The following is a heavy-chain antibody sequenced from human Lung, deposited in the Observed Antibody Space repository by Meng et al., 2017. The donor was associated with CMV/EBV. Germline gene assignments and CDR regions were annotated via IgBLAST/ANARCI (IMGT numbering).Heavy chain of an antibody. V-gene: IGHV4-39*07. D-gene: IGHD3-10*01. CDR1: GGSISSSNYF. CDR2: IYYTGST. CDR3: ASLWFEYEDPVYYFDY. J-gene: IGHJ4*02. Sequence: SETLSLTCTVSGGSISSSNYFWGWIRQPPGKGLEWIGIIYYTGSTYYNPSLESRVTISVDTSKNQFSLRLTSVTAADTAVYFCASLWFEYEDPVYYFDYXGQRXLVTVSS.